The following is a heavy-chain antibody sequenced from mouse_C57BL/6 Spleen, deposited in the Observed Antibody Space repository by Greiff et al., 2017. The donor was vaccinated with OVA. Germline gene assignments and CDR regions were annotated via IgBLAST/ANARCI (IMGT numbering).Heavy chain of an antibody. CDR2: LRSTSSNYAT. CDR1: GFTFNTYA. J-gene: IGHJ2*01. V-gene: IGHV10-3*01. Sequence: EVQGVESGGGLVQPKGSLTLSCAASGFTFNTYAMHWVRQAPGTGLEWVARLRSTSSNYATYYAASVNNRFTLSRDHSQSMLYLQMNNLKTEETAMYYCVRERDYYGSSGDYFDYWGQGTTLTVSS. CDR3: VRERDYYGSSGDYFDY. D-gene: IGHD1-1*01.